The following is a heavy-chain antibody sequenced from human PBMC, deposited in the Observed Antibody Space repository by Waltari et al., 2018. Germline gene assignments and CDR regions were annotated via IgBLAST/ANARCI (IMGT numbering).Heavy chain of an antibody. J-gene: IGHJ4*02. CDR1: GYSFTSYW. CDR3: ARTDGSSFRDFDY. D-gene: IGHD6-13*01. CDR2: LFPCDSDT. V-gene: IGHV5-51*01. Sequence: EVQLVQSGAEVKKPGESLKISCKGSGYSFTSYWIGWVRQMPGKGLEWMWILFPCDSDTSYCPFFQGQVTISSDKSISPASLQWSSLKASDTAMYYCARTDGSSFRDFDYWGQGTLVTVSS.